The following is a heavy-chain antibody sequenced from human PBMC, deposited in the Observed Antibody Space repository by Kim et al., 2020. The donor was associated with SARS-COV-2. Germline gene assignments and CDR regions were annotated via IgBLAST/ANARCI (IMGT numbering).Heavy chain of an antibody. J-gene: IGHJ5*02. Sequence: DSVKGRFTISRDNAKNTLYLQMNSLRAEDTALYYCAKGSGIAVAGWFDPWGQGTLVTVSS. D-gene: IGHD6-19*01. CDR3: AKGSGIAVAGWFDP. V-gene: IGHV3-9*01.